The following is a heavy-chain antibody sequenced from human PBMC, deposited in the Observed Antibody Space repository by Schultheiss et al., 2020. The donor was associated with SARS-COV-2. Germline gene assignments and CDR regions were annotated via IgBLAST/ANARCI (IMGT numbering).Heavy chain of an antibody. J-gene: IGHJ4*02. D-gene: IGHD3-22*01. V-gene: IGHV4-34*01. CDR3: ARCGYYSLYYFDY. Sequence: SQTLSLTCAVNGESFSTYYWIWIRQPPGKGLEWIGEINPSRGTNYSPSLKSRVTISADTSKNEVSLKLSSVTAADTAVYYCARCGYYSLYYFDYWGPGNLVTVS. CDR2: INPSRGT. CDR1: GESFSTYY.